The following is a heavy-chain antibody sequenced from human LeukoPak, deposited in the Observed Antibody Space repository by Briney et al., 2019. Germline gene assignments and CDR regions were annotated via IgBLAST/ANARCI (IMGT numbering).Heavy chain of an antibody. D-gene: IGHD1-1*01. V-gene: IGHV3-7*01. CDR3: ARVYDRGALHS. J-gene: IGHJ4*02. CDR2: IKRDGSEK. Sequence: GGSLRLSCAASGFTFSSYWMSWVRQAPGKGLEWVANIKRDGSEKYYVDSVKGRFTISRDNAKNALYLQMNSLRAEDTAVYYCARVYDRGALHSWGQGTLVTVSS. CDR1: GFTFSSYW.